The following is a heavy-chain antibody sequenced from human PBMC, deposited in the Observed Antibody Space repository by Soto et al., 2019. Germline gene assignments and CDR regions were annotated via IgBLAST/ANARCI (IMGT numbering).Heavy chain of an antibody. CDR3: AHAPSSGYYSGWFDP. CDR2: IYWDDDK. CDR1: GFSLSTSGVG. J-gene: IGHJ5*02. D-gene: IGHD3-22*01. Sequence: QITLKESGPTLVKPTQTLTLTCTFSGFSLSTSGVGVGWIRQPPGKALERPALIYWDDDKRYSPSLKSRLTIPKDTSNNQVVLTMTNMNPVDTATYYCAHAPSSGYYSGWFDPWGQGTLVTVSS. V-gene: IGHV2-5*02.